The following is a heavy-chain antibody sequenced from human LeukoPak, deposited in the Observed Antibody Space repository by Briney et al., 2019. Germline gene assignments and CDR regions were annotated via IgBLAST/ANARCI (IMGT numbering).Heavy chain of an antibody. D-gene: IGHD3-3*01. Sequence: PGGSLRLSCASSGFTFSIYWMHWVRQAPGKGLVWVSRINSDGGTNYADSVKGRFTISRDNAKNTLYLQMSSLRAEDTAVYYCGRDLWSGLDYWGQGTLATVSS. V-gene: IGHV3-74*01. CDR3: GRDLWSGLDY. CDR1: GFTFSIYW. CDR2: INSDGGT. J-gene: IGHJ4*02.